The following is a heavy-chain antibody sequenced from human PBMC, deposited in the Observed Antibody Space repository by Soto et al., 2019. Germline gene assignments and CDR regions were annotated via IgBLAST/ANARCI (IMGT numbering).Heavy chain of an antibody. CDR2: MSYDGSNK. V-gene: IGHV3-30*03. D-gene: IGHD3-22*01. CDR1: GFTFSSYA. Sequence: GGSLRLSCAASGFTFSSYAMSWVRQAPGKGLEWVSAMSYDGSNKYYADSVKGRFTISRDNSKNTLYLQMNSLRAEDTAVYYCASHYDSSGYYPDYWGQGTLVTVSS. CDR3: ASHYDSSGYYPDY. J-gene: IGHJ4*02.